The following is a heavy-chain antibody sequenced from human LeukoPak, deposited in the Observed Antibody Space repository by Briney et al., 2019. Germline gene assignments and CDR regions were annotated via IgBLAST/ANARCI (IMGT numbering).Heavy chain of an antibody. CDR2: INPSGGST. J-gene: IGHJ3*02. CDR1: GYTFTGYY. D-gene: IGHD2-2*01. V-gene: IGHV1-46*01. Sequence: ASVKVSCMASGYTFTGYYMHWVRQAPGQGLEWMGIINPSGGSTSYAQKFQGRVTMTRDMSTSTVYIELSSLRSEDTAVYYCARTSSTDAFDIWGQGTMVTVSS. CDR3: ARTSSTDAFDI.